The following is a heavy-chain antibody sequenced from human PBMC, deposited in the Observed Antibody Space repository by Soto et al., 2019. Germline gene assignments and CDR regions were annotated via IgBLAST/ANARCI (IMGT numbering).Heavy chain of an antibody. D-gene: IGHD3-22*01. Sequence: SVKVSCKASGGTFSSYAISWVRQAPGQGXEWMGGIIPIFGTANYAQKFQGRVTSTADESTSTAYMELSSLRSEDTAGYYCARDWNYYVSSDQYQKWFDPWGQGILVTGS. CDR3: ARDWNYYVSSDQYQKWFDP. V-gene: IGHV1-69*13. CDR1: GGTFSSYA. J-gene: IGHJ5*02. CDR2: IIPIFGTA.